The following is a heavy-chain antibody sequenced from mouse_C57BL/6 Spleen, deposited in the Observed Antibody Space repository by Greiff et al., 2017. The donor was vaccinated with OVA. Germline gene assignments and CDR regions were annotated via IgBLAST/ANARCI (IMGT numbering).Heavy chain of an antibody. V-gene: IGHV14-4*01. CDR1: GFNIKDDY. CDR3: TTSMVTEAWFAY. CDR2: IDPENGDT. D-gene: IGHD2-2*01. Sequence: VQLHHSGSELVRPVASVKLSFTASGFNIKDDYMHWVKQRPEQGLEWIGWIDPENGDTEYASKFQGKATITADTSSNTAYLQLSSLTSEDTAVYYCTTSMVTEAWFAYWGQGTLVTVSA. J-gene: IGHJ3*01.